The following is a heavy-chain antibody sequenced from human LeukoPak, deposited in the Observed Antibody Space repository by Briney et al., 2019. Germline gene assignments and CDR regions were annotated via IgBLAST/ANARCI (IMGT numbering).Heavy chain of an antibody. CDR2: MNPNSGNT. V-gene: IGHV1-8*01. CDR3: ARGNYYDFWSGYLNIDS. J-gene: IGHJ5*01. Sequence: ASVKVSCKASGYTFTSYDINWVRQATGQGLEWMGWMNPNSGNTGYAQKFQGRVTMTRNTSISTAYMELSSLRSEDTAVYYCARGNYYDFWSGYLNIDSWGQGTLVTVSS. CDR1: GYTFTSYD. D-gene: IGHD3-3*01.